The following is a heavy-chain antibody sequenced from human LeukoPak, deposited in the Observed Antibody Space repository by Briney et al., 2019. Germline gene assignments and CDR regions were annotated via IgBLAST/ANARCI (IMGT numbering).Heavy chain of an antibody. CDR3: ASTPFYDYVWGSYRYRGLFDN. J-gene: IGHJ4*02. D-gene: IGHD3-16*02. CDR1: GFTFSTYA. V-gene: IGHV3-23*01. Sequence: GGSLRLSCAASGFTFSTYAMSWVRQAPGRGLEWVSGICGSGGCTYYADSVKGRFTISRDNSKNTLYLQMNSLRVEDTAVYYCASTPFYDYVWGSYRYRGLFDNWGQGTLVSVSS. CDR2: ICGSGGCT.